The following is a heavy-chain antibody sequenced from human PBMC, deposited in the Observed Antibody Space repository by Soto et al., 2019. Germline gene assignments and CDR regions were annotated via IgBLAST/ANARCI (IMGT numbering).Heavy chain of an antibody. J-gene: IGHJ5*02. Sequence: SETLSLTCTVSGGSISSGGYYWSWIRQHPGKGLEWIGYIYYSGSTYYNPSLKSRVTISVDTSKNQFSLKLSSVTAADTAVYYCARASRVFGVVIDNWFDPWGQGTLVTVSS. CDR1: GGSISSGGYY. V-gene: IGHV4-31*03. CDR2: IYYSGST. CDR3: ARASRVFGVVIDNWFDP. D-gene: IGHD3-3*01.